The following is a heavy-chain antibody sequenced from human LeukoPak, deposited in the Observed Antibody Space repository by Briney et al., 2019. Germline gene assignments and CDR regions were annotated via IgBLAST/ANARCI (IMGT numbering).Heavy chain of an antibody. CDR2: IYYSGST. Sequence: PSQTLSLTCTVSGGSISSGGYYWSWIRQHPGKGLEWIGYIYYSGSTYYNPSLKSRVTISVDTSKNQFSLKLSSVTAADTAVYYCASRIYGDFSFDYWGQGTLVTVPS. D-gene: IGHD4-17*01. CDR3: ASRIYGDFSFDY. V-gene: IGHV4-31*03. J-gene: IGHJ4*02. CDR1: GGSISSGGYY.